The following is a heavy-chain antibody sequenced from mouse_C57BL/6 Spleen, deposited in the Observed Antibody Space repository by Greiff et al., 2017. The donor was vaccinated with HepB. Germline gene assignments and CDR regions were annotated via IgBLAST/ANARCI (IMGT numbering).Heavy chain of an antibody. J-gene: IGHJ3*01. CDR2: IYPGSGNT. CDR1: GYTFTDYY. CDR3: EGSHYGSFAY. D-gene: IGHD2-2*01. V-gene: IGHV1-76*01. Sequence: QVQLQQSGAELVRPGASVKLSCKASGYTFTDYYINWVKQRPGQGLEWIARIYPGSGNTYYNEKFKGKATLTAEKSSSTAYMQLSSLTSEDSAVYFCEGSHYGSFAYWGQGTLVTVSA.